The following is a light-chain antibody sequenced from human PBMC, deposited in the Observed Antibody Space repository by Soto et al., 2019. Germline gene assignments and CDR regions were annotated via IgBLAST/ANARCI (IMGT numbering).Light chain of an antibody. CDR1: NSDVGNYNL. Sequence: QSALTQPASVSGSPGQSITISCTGTNSDVGNYNLVSWYQQHPGKAPKLMIYEVSNRPSGVSNRFSGSKSGNTASLTISGLQAEDEADYYCSSYTSSSTPYVFGTGTKLTVL. CDR3: SSYTSSSTPYV. J-gene: IGLJ1*01. CDR2: EVS. V-gene: IGLV2-14*02.